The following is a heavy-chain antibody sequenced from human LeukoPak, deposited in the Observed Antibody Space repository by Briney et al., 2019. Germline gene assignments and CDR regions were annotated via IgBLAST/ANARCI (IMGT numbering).Heavy chain of an antibody. CDR2: ISSSSTI. Sequence: GGSLRLSCAASGFTFSTYSMRWLGQARGEGLEWVSYISSSSTIYYADSVKGRFTISRDNAKHSLYLQMNSLRDEDTAVYYCARPSMVQGTNIAAFDSWGQGTLVTVSS. V-gene: IGHV3-48*02. CDR3: ARPSMVQGTNIAAFDS. CDR1: GFTFSTYS. D-gene: IGHD3-10*01. J-gene: IGHJ4*02.